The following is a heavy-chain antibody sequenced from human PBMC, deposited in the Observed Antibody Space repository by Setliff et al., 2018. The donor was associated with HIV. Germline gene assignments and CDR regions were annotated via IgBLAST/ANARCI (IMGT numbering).Heavy chain of an antibody. J-gene: IGHJ4*02. CDR2: IYYSGST. Sequence: PSETLSLTCTVSDSGTYYWSWIRQPPGKGLEWIGYIYYSGSTNYNPSLKSRVTISVDTSKNQFSLKLSSVTAADTAVYYCARVEQQLTRSYYFDSWGRGTLVTVSS. D-gene: IGHD6-13*01. CDR3: ARVEQQLTRSYYFDS. V-gene: IGHV4-59*08. CDR1: DSGTYY.